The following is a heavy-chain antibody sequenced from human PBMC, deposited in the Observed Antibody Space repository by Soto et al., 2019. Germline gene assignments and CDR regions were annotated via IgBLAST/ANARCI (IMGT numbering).Heavy chain of an antibody. V-gene: IGHV4-31*03. J-gene: IGHJ6*02. CDR1: GASISGGGFY. CDR3: ARGSTTSPYFYYGMDV. CDR2: INYNGNT. D-gene: IGHD2-2*01. Sequence: QVQLQESGPGLVKPSQTLSLTCTVSGASISGGGFYWSWIRHHPERGLEWIGNINYNGNTHYCPSLKSRVSISVDTSKNQLSLKLTSVTAADTAVYYCARGSTTSPYFYYGMDVWGQGTTVTVSS.